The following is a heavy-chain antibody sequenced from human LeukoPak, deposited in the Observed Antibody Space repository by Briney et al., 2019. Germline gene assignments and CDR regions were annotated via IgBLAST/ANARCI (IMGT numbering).Heavy chain of an antibody. D-gene: IGHD3-10*01. CDR2: IRSSSSYI. Sequence: GGSLRLSCAASGFTFSSYSMNWVRQAPGKGLEWVSSIRSSSSYIYYADSVKGRFTISRDNAKNSLYLQMNSLRAEDTAAYYCARADGSWYYYYYMDVWGKGTTVTVSS. CDR3: ARADGSWYYYYYMDV. V-gene: IGHV3-21*01. J-gene: IGHJ6*03. CDR1: GFTFSSYS.